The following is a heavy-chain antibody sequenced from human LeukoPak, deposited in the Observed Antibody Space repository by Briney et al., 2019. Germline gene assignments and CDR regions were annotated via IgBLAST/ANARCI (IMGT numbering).Heavy chain of an antibody. CDR1: GYSFSNYG. D-gene: IGHD6-13*01. J-gene: IGHJ4*02. CDR2: TKNDGTVK. V-gene: IGHV3-30*02. CDR3: AKQHSSSWGFIDY. Sequence: GGSLRLSCAPSGYSFSNYGIHWVRQPPDKGLEWLAFTKNDGTVKYYADSVQGRFTISRDNSKNTPNLQVNGLRAEDTAVYYCAKQHSSSWGFIDYGGQGTLVSVSS.